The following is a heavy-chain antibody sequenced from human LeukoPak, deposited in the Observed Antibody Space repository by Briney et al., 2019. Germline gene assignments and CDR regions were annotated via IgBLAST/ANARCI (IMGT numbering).Heavy chain of an antibody. CDR3: ARRLTQYDCFDP. Sequence: SQTHSLTCAISGDSVSSNSVTWNWIRQSPSRGLEWLGRTYYRSTWYNDYAVSVRGRITVNPDTSKNQFSLHLNSVTPEDTAVYYCARRLTQYDCFDPWGQGILVTVSS. CDR1: GDSVSSNSVT. D-gene: IGHD2-2*01. J-gene: IGHJ5*02. V-gene: IGHV6-1*01. CDR2: TYYRSTWYN.